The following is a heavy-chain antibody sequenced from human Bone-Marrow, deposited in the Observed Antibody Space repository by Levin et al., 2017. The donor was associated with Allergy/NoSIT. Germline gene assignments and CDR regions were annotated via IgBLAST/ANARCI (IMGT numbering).Heavy chain of an antibody. D-gene: IGHD5-24*01. CDR3: ARGDDSPARFYMDV. Sequence: SETLSLTCTVSNFSISSGHYWGWVRQPPGKGLEWFGNIYHSGSTFSNPSLKSRVTISLDTPKSQFSLKLTSVTAADTALYFCARGDDSPARFYMDVWGKGTTVTVSS. CDR2: IYHSGST. V-gene: IGHV4-38-2*02. J-gene: IGHJ6*03. CDR1: NFSISSGHY.